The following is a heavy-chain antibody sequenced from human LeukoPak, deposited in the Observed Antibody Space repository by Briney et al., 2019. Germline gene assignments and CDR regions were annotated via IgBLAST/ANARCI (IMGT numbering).Heavy chain of an antibody. J-gene: IGHJ4*02. D-gene: IGHD6-13*01. CDR1: GFTVSSNY. V-gene: IGHV3-11*01. CDR2: ISGSGGST. CDR3: ARDFLAAAATIDY. Sequence: GGSLRLSCAASGFTVSSNYMSWVRQAPGKGLEWVSAISGSGGSTYYADSVKGRFTISRDNAKNSLYLQMNSLRAEDTAVYYCARDFLAAAATIDYWGQGTLVTVSS.